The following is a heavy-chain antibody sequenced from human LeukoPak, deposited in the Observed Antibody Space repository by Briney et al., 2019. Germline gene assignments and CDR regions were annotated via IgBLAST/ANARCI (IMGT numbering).Heavy chain of an antibody. J-gene: IGHJ6*03. D-gene: IGHD6-6*01. V-gene: IGHV5-51*01. CDR3: ARRRAEYSSSSETYYYYYMDV. CDR2: IYPGDSDT. Sequence: GESLKISCKGSGYSFTSYWIGWVRQMPGKGLEWMGIIYPGDSDTSYSPSFQGQVTISADKSISTAYLQWSSLKASDTAMYYCARRRAEYSSSSETYYYYYMDVWGKGTTVTVSS. CDR1: GYSFTSYW.